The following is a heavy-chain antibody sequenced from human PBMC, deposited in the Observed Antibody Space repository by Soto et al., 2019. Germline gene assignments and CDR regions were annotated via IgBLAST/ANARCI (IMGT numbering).Heavy chain of an antibody. CDR2: ISSSGGST. Sequence: EVQLLESGGGLVQPGGSLRLSCAAPGFSFNNYAMSWVRQAPGKGLEWVSAISSSGGSTRYADSVKGRFTISRDNSKNTLYLQMNRLRAEDTAVYYCAKDGGTYYYDSSGHYFDYWGQGTLVTVSS. CDR1: GFSFNNYA. J-gene: IGHJ4*02. V-gene: IGHV3-23*01. D-gene: IGHD3-22*01. CDR3: AKDGGTYYYDSSGHYFDY.